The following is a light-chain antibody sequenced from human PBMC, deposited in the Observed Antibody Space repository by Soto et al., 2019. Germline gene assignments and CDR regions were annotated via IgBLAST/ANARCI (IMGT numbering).Light chain of an antibody. CDR2: GAS. J-gene: IGKJ5*01. CDR1: QSVSSSY. CDR3: QKRLSWPIN. V-gene: IGKV3D-20*02. Sequence: ELVLTQSTGTLSLSPVDRAPLSRMASQSVSSSYLAWYQQKHGQAPRLLIYGASSRATGIPDRFSGSGYGTDFTLSIRSLEPEDFEVYYCQKRLSWPINFGKGKRLEIK.